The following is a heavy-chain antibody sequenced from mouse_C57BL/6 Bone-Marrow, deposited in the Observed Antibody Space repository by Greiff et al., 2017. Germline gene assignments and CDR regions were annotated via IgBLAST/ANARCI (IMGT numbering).Heavy chain of an antibody. D-gene: IGHD2-3*01. CDR1: GYSIPSGYY. CDR3: AREEDYDDDWYFDV. CDR2: ISYDGSN. V-gene: IGHV3-6*01. J-gene: IGHJ1*03. Sequence: DVQLQESGPGLVKPSQSLSLTCSVTGYSIPSGYYWNWIRQFPGNKLAWMGYISYDGSNNYNPSLKNRISITRDTSKHQFFLKLNSVTTEDTATYYCAREEDYDDDWYFDVWGTGTTVTVSS.